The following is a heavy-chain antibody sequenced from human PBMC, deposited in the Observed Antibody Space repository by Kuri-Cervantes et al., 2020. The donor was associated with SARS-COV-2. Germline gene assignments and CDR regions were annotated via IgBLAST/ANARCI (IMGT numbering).Heavy chain of an antibody. D-gene: IGHD5-18*01. CDR3: ARDHPISVDTSGMDV. CDR1: GYTFTGYY. CDR2: INPNSGGT. Sequence: GESLKISCKASGYTFTGYYMHWVRQAPGQGLEWMGWINPNSGGTNYAQKFQGRVTMTRDTSTSTVYMELSSLRSEDTAVYYCARDHPISVDTSGMDVWGQGTTVTVSS. V-gene: IGHV1-2*02. J-gene: IGHJ6*02.